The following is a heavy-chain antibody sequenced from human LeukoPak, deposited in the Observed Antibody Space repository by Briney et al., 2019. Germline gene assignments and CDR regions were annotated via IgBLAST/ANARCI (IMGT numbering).Heavy chain of an antibody. J-gene: IGHJ4*02. CDR2: FDPEDDET. D-gene: IGHD3-10*01. V-gene: IGHV1-24*01. CDR3: ATVPRYYFGSGSYYRPSFNS. Sequence: ASVKVSCKVSGYTRIELSMHWVRQAPGKGLEWMGGFDPEDDETIYAQKFQGRVTMTEDTSTDTAYMELSSLRSEDTAVYYCATVPRYYFGSGSYYRPSFNSWGQGTLVTVSS. CDR1: GYTRIELS.